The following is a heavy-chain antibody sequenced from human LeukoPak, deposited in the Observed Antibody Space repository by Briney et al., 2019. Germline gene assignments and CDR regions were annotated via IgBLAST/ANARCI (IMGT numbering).Heavy chain of an antibody. J-gene: IGHJ4*02. CDR1: GFTVSSNY. V-gene: IGHV3-66*01. D-gene: IGHD3-22*01. CDR3: ARGHDYDSSVAY. Sequence: GGSLRLSCAASGFTVSSNYMSWVRQAPGKGLEWVSVIYSGGSSYYADSVKGRFTIFRDNSKNTVDLQMNSLRAEDTAVYYCARGHDYDSSVAYWGQGTLVTVSS. CDR2: IYSGGSS.